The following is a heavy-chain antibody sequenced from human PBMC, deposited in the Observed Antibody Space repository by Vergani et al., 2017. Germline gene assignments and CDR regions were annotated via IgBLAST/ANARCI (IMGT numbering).Heavy chain of an antibody. V-gene: IGHV4-59*02. J-gene: IGHJ4*02. CDR2: VSFRGDT. D-gene: IGHD3-10*01. CDR3: ARSRIYYGAGSPDY. CDR1: GPPANPSY. Sequence: QVKLQESGPGLVNLSETLSLTSLVPGPPANPSYGSWSRQPPGKGLEWMGYVSFRGDTLYDPSVKGRMTISLNTSSNQFSLYLTSVTAADTAVYYCARSRIYYGAGSPDYWGQGTLVTVSS.